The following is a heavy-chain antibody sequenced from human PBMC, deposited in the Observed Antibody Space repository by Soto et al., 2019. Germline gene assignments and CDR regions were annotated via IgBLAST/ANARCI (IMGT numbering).Heavy chain of an antibody. CDR3: ATYGGDSGGFEYFKH. J-gene: IGHJ1*01. D-gene: IGHD2-21*02. CDR2: ISGSGDT. V-gene: IGHV3-23*01. CDR1: GLTFSNYG. Sequence: GGSLRLSCAASGLTFSNYGMTWVRQAPGKGLERVSAISGSGDTYNVDSLKGRFSISRDNSKSTLFLQMNSLRAEDTAVYYCATYGGDSGGFEYFKHWGQGTLVTVSS.